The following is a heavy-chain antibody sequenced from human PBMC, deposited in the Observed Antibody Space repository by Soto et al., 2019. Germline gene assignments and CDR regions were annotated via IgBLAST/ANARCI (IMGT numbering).Heavy chain of an antibody. CDR1: GGSFGGYY. J-gene: IGHJ4*02. V-gene: IGHV4-34*01. CDR2: INQSGST. D-gene: IGHD3-16*02. CDR3: ARAQYDYVWGSYPQSDY. Sequence: SETLSLTCAVYGGSFGGYYWSWIRQPPGKGLEWIGEINQSGSTYYNPSLKSRVSISIDTSKIQFSLRLRSVTAADTSVYYCARAQYDYVWGSYPQSDYWGKGILVTVSS.